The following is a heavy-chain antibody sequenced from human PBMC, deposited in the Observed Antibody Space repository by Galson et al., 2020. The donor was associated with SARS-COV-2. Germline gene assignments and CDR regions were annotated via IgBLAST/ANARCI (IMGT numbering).Heavy chain of an antibody. D-gene: IGHD2-15*01. CDR3: ARGLGRYCSGGSCTYYYYYMDV. J-gene: IGHJ6*03. CDR2: IIPIFGTA. V-gene: IGHV1-69*13. Sequence: SVKVSCKASGGTFSSYAISWVRQAPGQGLEWMGGIIPIFGTANYAQKFQGRVTITADEPTSTAYMELSSLRSEDTAVYYCARGLGRYCSGGSCTYYYYYMDVWGKGTTVTVSS. CDR1: GGTFSSYA.